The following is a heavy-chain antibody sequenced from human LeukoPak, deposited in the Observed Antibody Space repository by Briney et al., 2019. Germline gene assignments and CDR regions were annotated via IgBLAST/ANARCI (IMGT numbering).Heavy chain of an antibody. CDR2: ISSSGSTK. V-gene: IGHV3-48*03. J-gene: IGHJ4*02. CDR3: AREEGLDY. D-gene: IGHD6-19*01. CDR1: GFSFSSYE. Sequence: GGSLRLPCAASGFSFSSYEMNWVRQAPGKGLEWVSYISSSGSTKEYADSVKGRFTISRDNAKNSLYLQMNSLRVEDTAVYYCAREEGLDYWGQGTLVTVSS.